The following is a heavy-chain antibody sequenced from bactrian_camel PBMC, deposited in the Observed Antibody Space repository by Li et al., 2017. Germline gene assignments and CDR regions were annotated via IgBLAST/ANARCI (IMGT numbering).Heavy chain of an antibody. CDR3: AKGELNTMTSSPHY. CDR1: GFTFSSVY. J-gene: IGHJ4*01. CDR2: THGGSLDT. V-gene: IGHV3S1*01. D-gene: IGHD4*01. Sequence: VQLVESGGGLVQPGGFLRLSCAASGFTFSSVYMCWVRQAPGKGLEWVSSTHGGSLDTYYSGSVKGRFTASRDNAKNTLYLQLNNLKTEDTAMYYCAKGELNTMTSSPHYWGQGTQVTVS.